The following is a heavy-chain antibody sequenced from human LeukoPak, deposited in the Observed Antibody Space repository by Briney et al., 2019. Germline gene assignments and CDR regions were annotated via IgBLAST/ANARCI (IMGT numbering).Heavy chain of an antibody. D-gene: IGHD6-13*01. Sequence: GASVKVSCKASGYTFTSHDINWVRQATGQGLEWMGWMNPNSGNTGYAQKFQGRVTITRNTSISTAYMELSSLRSEDTAVYYCARWRIAAAEGAFDIWGQGTMVTVSS. J-gene: IGHJ3*02. CDR2: MNPNSGNT. CDR1: GYTFTSHD. V-gene: IGHV1-8*03. CDR3: ARWRIAAAEGAFDI.